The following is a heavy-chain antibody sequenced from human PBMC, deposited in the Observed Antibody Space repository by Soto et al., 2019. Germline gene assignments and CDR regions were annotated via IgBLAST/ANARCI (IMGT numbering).Heavy chain of an antibody. CDR3: ARTKDTAMANDY. Sequence: SETLSLTCTVSGGSISSGDYYWSWIRQPPGKGLEWIGHIYSSGITYYNPSLRSRVTMSVETSKNQFSLKLSSVTAADTAVYYCARTKDTAMANDYWGQGTLVTVSS. D-gene: IGHD5-18*01. CDR2: IYSSGIT. V-gene: IGHV4-30-4*01. CDR1: GGSISSGDYY. J-gene: IGHJ4*02.